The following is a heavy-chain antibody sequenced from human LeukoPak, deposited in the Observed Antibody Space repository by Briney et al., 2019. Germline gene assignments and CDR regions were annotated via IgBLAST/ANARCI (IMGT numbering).Heavy chain of an antibody. V-gene: IGHV3-23*01. Sequence: GGSLRLSCTASGFTFSSYGMNWVRQAPGKGLEWVSVISGSGDTTYYADSVKGRFTISRDNSKNTLYLQMNSLRADDTAVYYCAKDVYSSTGLFDYWGQGTLVTVSS. CDR2: ISGSGDTT. CDR3: AKDVYSSTGLFDY. D-gene: IGHD6-13*01. CDR1: GFTFSSYG. J-gene: IGHJ4*02.